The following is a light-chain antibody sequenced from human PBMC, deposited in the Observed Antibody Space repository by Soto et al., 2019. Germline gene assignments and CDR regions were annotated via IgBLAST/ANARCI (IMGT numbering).Light chain of an antibody. CDR2: DAS. V-gene: IGKV1-33*01. CDR3: QQYDNLPLT. J-gene: IGKJ4*01. Sequence: EIQMTQSPSSLSASVGDRLTITCQASQYISNYLNWYQQKPGKAPKLLIYDASNLETGVPSRFSGSGSGTDFTFTISSLQPEDIATYYCQQYDNLPLTFGGGTKVDI. CDR1: QYISNY.